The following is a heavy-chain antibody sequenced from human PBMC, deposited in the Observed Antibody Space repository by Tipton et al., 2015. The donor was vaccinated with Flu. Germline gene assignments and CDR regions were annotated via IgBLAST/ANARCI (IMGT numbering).Heavy chain of an antibody. Sequence: TLSLTCTVSGGSIGSFYWNWIRQPPGKGLEWIAAIHRSGSAYYNPSLKSRVTISVDTSKNHFSLEMRSVTAADMAVYYCARRDFSNYVSDPKNWFDPWGQGTLVTVSS. V-gene: IGHV4-59*08. D-gene: IGHD4-11*01. CDR3: ARRDFSNYVSDPKNWFDP. J-gene: IGHJ5*02. CDR2: IHRSGSA. CDR1: GGSIGSFY.